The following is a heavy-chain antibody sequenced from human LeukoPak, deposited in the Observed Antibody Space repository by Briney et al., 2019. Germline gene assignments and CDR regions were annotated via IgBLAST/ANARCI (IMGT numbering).Heavy chain of an antibody. Sequence: PGGSLRLSCAASGFTFTTYSMNWVRQAPGKGLEWVSSITASSASMYYADSVKGRFTISRDNAENSLYLQMNSLRAEDTAVYYCARGNYYDSSGYYWNLYYYYMDVWGKGTTVTVSS. CDR2: ITASSASM. CDR1: GFTFTTYS. V-gene: IGHV3-21*01. D-gene: IGHD3-22*01. J-gene: IGHJ6*03. CDR3: ARGNYYDSSGYYWNLYYYYMDV.